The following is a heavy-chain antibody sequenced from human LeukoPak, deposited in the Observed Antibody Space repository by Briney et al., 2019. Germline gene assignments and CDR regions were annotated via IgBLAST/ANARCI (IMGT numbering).Heavy chain of an antibody. J-gene: IGHJ2*01. CDR2: IYYSGST. CDR1: GGSISSYY. Sequence: SETLSLTCTVSGGSISSYYWSWIRQPPGKGLEWIGYIYYSGSTNYNPSLKSRVTISLETSKNQFSLKLNSVTAADTAVYYCARHLWGGYNPRSVYNSWYFDLWGRGTPVTVSS. V-gene: IGHV4-59*08. D-gene: IGHD5-24*01. CDR3: ARHLWGGYNPRSVYNSWYFDL.